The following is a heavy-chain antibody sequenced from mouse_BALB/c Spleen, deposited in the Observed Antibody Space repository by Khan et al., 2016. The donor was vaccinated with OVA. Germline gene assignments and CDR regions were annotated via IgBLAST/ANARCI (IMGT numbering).Heavy chain of an antibody. J-gene: IGHJ2*01. V-gene: IGHV1-9*01. CDR1: GYTFSSYW. CDR3: ARVNNGSRDYFDY. CDR2: ILPGSVST. D-gene: IGHD1-1*01. Sequence: QVQLKQSGAELMKPGASVKITCKAAGYTFSSYWIEWVKQRPGHGLEWIGEILPGSVSTKYNEKFKGMATFTAETSSNTAYMQLSSLTSEDSAVYYCARVNNGSRDYFDYWGQGTTLTVSS.